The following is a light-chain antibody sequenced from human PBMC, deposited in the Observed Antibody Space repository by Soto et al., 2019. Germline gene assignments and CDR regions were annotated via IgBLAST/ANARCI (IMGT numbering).Light chain of an antibody. J-gene: IGLJ1*01. Sequence: QSALTQPRSVSGSPGQSVTISCTGTSSDVGYYNYVSWYQQHPGKAPKVMIYDVSERPSGVPDRFSGSKSGNTASLTISGLQAEDEADYYCCSYAGSPRYVFGTGTKVTDL. CDR2: DVS. CDR3: CSYAGSPRYV. V-gene: IGLV2-11*01. CDR1: SSDVGYYNY.